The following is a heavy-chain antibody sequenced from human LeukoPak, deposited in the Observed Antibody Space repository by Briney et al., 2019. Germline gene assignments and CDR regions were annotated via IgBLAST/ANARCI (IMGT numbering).Heavy chain of an antibody. CDR2: IYHSGST. J-gene: IGHJ4*02. D-gene: IGHD6-19*01. V-gene: IGHV4-59*01. CDR3: ARETTLTGYRSGLGFNS. Sequence: PGGSLRLSCAASGFTFSSYGMHWVRQPPGKGLEWIGYIYHSGSTYYNPSLKSRVTISVETSSNQFSLRLTSVTAADSAVYYCARETTLTGYRSGLGFNSWGQGTLVTVSS. CDR1: GFTFSSYG.